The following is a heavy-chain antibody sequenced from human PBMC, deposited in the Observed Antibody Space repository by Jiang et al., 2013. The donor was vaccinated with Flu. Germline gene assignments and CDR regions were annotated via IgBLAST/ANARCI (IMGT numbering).Heavy chain of an antibody. J-gene: IGHJ6*02. V-gene: IGHV4-39*07. D-gene: IGHD5/OR15-5a*01. Sequence: GSGLVKPSETLSLTCTVSGGSISSDDYYWGWIRQPPGKGLDWIGSLYYSGSTDYNPSLKSRVTIRVDTSKNQFSLELDSVTAADTAVYYCARGDIVSAELGYDYYGLDVWGQGTTVSVSS. CDR3: ARGDIVSAELGYDYYGLDV. CDR2: LYYSGST. CDR1: GGSISSDDYY.